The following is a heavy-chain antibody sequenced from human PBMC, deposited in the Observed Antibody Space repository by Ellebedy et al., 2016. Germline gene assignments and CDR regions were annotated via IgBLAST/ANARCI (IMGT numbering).Heavy chain of an antibody. CDR3: TRQAADLRSSRVPYYYALDV. D-gene: IGHD6-6*01. Sequence: ASVKVSCKPSGYSFTTYWITWVRQKPGGGLEWMERIDPSDSYTQYGPSFQGHVTFSVAKSINTVYLQWSSLRASDTAMYYCTRQAADLRSSRVPYYYALDVWGQGTAVAVSS. CDR1: GYSFTTYW. V-gene: IGHV5-10-1*01. J-gene: IGHJ6*02. CDR2: IDPSDSYT.